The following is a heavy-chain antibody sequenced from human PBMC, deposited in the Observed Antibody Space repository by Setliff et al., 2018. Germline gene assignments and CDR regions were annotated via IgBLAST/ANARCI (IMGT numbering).Heavy chain of an antibody. D-gene: IGHD3-16*01. Sequence: ASVKVSCKASGYTFSSYSMHWVRQAPGQRLEWMGWINAGNGNTKYSQKFQGRVTITRDTSANTAYMELSSLRSDDTAVYYCATLWGGMDVWGQGTTVTVSS. CDR3: ATLWGGMDV. J-gene: IGHJ6*02. CDR1: GYTFSSYS. CDR2: INAGNGNT. V-gene: IGHV1-3*01.